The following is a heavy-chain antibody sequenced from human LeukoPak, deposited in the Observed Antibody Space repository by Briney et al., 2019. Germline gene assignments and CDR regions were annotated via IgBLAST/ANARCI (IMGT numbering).Heavy chain of an antibody. CDR1: GFNLRSYA. V-gene: IGHV3-23*01. Sequence: GGSLRLSCVAPGFNLRSYAMSWVRQAPGKGLQWVSGLSGSGGSTYYADSVKGRFTISRDNSKNTLHLQMNSLRAEDTAVYYCAKGYSSAWYFFDYWGQGTLVTVSS. CDR3: AKGYSSAWYFFDY. J-gene: IGHJ4*02. D-gene: IGHD6-19*01. CDR2: LSGSGGST.